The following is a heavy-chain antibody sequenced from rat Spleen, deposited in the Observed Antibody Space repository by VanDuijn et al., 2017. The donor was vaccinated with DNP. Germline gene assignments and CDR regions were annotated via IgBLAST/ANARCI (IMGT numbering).Heavy chain of an antibody. J-gene: IGHJ2*01. D-gene: IGHD4-3*01. V-gene: IGHV5-7*01. CDR3: ARWNSGHFDY. Sequence: EVQLVESGGGLVQPGRSLKLSCAASGFTFSDYNMAWVRQAPKKGLEWVANTFYDGSRTYYRDSVKGRFTISRDNAKSTLYLQMNSLRSEDMATYYCARWNSGHFDYWGQGVMVPVSS. CDR2: TFYDGSRT. CDR1: GFTFSDYN.